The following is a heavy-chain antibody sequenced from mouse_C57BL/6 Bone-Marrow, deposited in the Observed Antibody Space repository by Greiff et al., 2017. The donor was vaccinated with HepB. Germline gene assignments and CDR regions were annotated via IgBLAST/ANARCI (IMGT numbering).Heavy chain of an antibody. D-gene: IGHD1-1*01. CDR2: ISNGGGST. CDR1: GFTFSDYY. V-gene: IGHV5-12*01. CDR3: ARPHYYGSSYAMDY. J-gene: IGHJ4*01. Sequence: EVKLQESGGGLVQPGGSLKLSCAASGFTFSDYYMYWVRQTPEKRLEWVAYISNGGGSTYYPDTAKGRFTISRDNAKNTLYLQMSRLKSEDTAMYYCARPHYYGSSYAMDYWGQGTSVTVSS.